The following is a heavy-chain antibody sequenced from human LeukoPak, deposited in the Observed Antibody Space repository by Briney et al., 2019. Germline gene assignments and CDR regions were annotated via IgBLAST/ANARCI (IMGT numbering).Heavy chain of an antibody. D-gene: IGHD3-22*01. CDR3: ARDERGDSSGYYFELLRFDP. Sequence: SVKVSCKASGGTFSSYAISWVRQAPGQGLEWMGGIIPIFGTANYAQKLQGRVTMTTDTSTSTAYMELRSLRSDDTAVYYCARDERGDSSGYYFELLRFDPWGQGTLVTVSS. CDR2: IIPIFGTA. CDR1: GGTFSSYA. V-gene: IGHV1-69*05. J-gene: IGHJ5*02.